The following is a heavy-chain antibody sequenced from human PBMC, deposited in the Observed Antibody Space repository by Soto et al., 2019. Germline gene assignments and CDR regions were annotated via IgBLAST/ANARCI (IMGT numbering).Heavy chain of an antibody. D-gene: IGHD3-10*01. CDR3: ARFYGSGSYHDYYYYGMDV. V-gene: IGHV3-7*01. CDR2: IKQDGSEK. CDR1: GFTFSSYW. J-gene: IGHJ6*02. Sequence: QTGGSLRLSCAASGFTFSSYWMSWVRQAPGKGLEWVANIKQDGSEKYYVDSVKGRFTISRDNAKNSLYLQMNSLRAEDTAVYYCARFYGSGSYHDYYYYGMDVWGQGTTVTVSS.